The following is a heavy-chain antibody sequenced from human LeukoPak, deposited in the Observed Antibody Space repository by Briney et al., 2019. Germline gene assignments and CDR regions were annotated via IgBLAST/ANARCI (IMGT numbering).Heavy chain of an antibody. J-gene: IGHJ6*03. CDR2: INWNGGST. CDR1: GFTFSSYW. D-gene: IGHD3-10*01. CDR3: ARVGYYGSGSLLYYYYYMDV. V-gene: IGHV3-20*04. Sequence: GGSLRLSCAASGFTFSSYWMSWVRQAPGKGLEWVSGINWNGGSTGYADSVKGRFTISRDNAKNSLYLQMNSLRAEDTALYYCARVGYYGSGSLLYYYYYMDVWGKGTTVTVSS.